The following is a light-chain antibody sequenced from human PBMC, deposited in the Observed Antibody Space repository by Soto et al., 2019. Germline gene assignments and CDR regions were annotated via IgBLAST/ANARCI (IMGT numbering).Light chain of an antibody. Sequence: QSALTQPASVSGSPGQSITISCTGTTSDVGAYNYVSWYQQHPGEAPRLMIYDVSYRPSGVSNRFSGSKSGNTASLTISGLRAEAEADYYCSSYSSISYVIFGGGTKLTVL. CDR1: TSDVGAYNY. V-gene: IGLV2-14*01. CDR3: SSYSSISYVI. CDR2: DVS. J-gene: IGLJ2*01.